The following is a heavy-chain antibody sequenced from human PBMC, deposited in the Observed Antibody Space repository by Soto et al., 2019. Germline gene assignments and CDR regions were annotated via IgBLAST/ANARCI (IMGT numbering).Heavy chain of an antibody. CDR3: AKERTFGLFDC. D-gene: IGHD3-10*01. J-gene: IGHJ4*02. CDR1: GFTFSSYE. CDR2: ISGGGGTK. V-gene: IGHV3-48*03. Sequence: EVQLVESGGGLVQPGGSLRLSCAASGFTFSSYEMNWVRQAPGKGLDWVSCISGGGGTKYYADSVKGRFIISRDNAKKSLYLQMNSLRADDTAVYYCAKERTFGLFDCWGQGTLVTVSS.